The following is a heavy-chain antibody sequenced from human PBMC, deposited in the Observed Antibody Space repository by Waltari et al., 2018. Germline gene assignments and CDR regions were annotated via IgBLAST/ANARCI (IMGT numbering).Heavy chain of an antibody. CDR1: GVPLSTSW. Sequence: QVRLLESGPGLVKPSGTLSLTCDVSGVPLSTSWWSWVRQPPGKGREWIGGMFHDGRTKYKPSLESRVSIFVDQSTNQLLLNLNSGTAADTAGYYGASHVTVPTTRGFDHWGQGTLVIVSS. V-gene: IGHV4-4*02. D-gene: IGHD1-26*01. CDR2: MFHDGRT. CDR3: ASHVTVPTTRGFDH. J-gene: IGHJ5*02.